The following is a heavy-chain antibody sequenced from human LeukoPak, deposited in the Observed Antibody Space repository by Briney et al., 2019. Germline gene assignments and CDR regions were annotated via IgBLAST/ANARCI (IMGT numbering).Heavy chain of an antibody. CDR3: ARGRLRAYCSGGSCYSAVYYFDY. CDR1: GFTFSSYG. Sequence: GGSLRLSCAASGFTFSSYGMHWVRQAPGKGLEWVAVIWYDGSNKYYADSVKGRFTISRDNSKNTLYLQMNSLRAEDTAVYYCARGRLRAYCSGGSCYSAVYYFDYWGQGTLVTVSS. D-gene: IGHD2-15*01. V-gene: IGHV3-33*01. J-gene: IGHJ4*02. CDR2: IWYDGSNK.